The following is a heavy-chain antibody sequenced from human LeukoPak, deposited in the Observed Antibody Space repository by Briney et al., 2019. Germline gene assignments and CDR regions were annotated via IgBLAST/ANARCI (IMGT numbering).Heavy chain of an antibody. CDR2: SFYGGT. J-gene: IGHJ6*02. Sequence: SETLSLTCTVSGGSISSSSYYWGWIRQPPGKGLEWIGYSFYGGTSYNPSLKSRVTISVDTSKNQFSLKLSSVTAADTAVYYCARAEGMDVWGQGTTITVSS. V-gene: IGHV4-31*03. CDR1: GGSISSSSYY. CDR3: ARAEGMDV.